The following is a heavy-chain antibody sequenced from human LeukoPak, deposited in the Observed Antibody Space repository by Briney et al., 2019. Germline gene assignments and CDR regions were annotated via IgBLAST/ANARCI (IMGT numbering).Heavy chain of an antibody. CDR3: AKVYYDSSGYYYPNWFDP. J-gene: IGHJ5*02. V-gene: IGHV3-30*02. D-gene: IGHD3-22*01. CDR1: GFTFCSYG. Sequence: PGGSLRLSCAASGFTFCSYGMHWVRQAPGKGLEWVAFIRYDGSNKYYADSVKGRFTISRDNSKNTLYLQMNSLRAEDTAVYYCAKVYYDSSGYYYPNWFDPWGQRTLVTVSS. CDR2: IRYDGSNK.